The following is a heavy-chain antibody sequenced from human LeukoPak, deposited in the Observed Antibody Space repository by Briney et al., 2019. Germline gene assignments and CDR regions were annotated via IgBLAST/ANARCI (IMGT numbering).Heavy chain of an antibody. D-gene: IGHD1-26*01. J-gene: IGHJ3*02. V-gene: IGHV4-4*07. CDR2: IYTSGST. CDR1: GGSISSYY. CDR3: ARDTLSLVGVDAFDI. Sequence: SETLSLTCTVSGGSISSYYWSWIRQPAGKGLEWIGRIYTSGSTNYNPPLKSRVTMSVDTSKNHFSLNLSSVTAADTAVYYCARDTLSLVGVDAFDIWGQGTMVTVPS.